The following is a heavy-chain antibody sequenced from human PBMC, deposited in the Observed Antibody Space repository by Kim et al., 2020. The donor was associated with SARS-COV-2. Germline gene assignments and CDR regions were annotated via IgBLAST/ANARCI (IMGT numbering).Heavy chain of an antibody. CDR3: ARVRTYYDSRYYFDY. J-gene: IGHJ4*02. Sequence: QKFQGRVTITADESTSTAYMELSSLRSEDTAVYYCARVRTYYDSRYYFDYWGQGTLVTVSS. D-gene: IGHD3-22*01. V-gene: IGHV1-69*01.